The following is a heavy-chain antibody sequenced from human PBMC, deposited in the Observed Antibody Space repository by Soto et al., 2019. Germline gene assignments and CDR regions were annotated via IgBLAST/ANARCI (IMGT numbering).Heavy chain of an antibody. CDR1: GVSISSTY. Sequence: SETLSLTCAVSGVSISSTYWSWIRQPPGKELEWIAYIYYNSGDTNYNPTLKSRVTLSLDTSKNQFTLKLSSVTAADTVVYYCASHNYDIFAGFHNAFAIWGQGMMVTVSS. V-gene: IGHV4-59*08. CDR3: ASHNYDIFAGFHNAFAI. D-gene: IGHD3-9*01. CDR2: IYYNSGDT. J-gene: IGHJ3*02.